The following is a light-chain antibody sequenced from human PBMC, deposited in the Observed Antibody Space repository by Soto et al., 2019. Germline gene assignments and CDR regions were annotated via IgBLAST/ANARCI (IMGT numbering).Light chain of an antibody. CDR1: EIVLHINGYNY. CDR2: LAS. V-gene: IGKV2-28*01. CDR3: IQTLQTPLP. Sequence: IVPIQSPLSLRFSPLQPASICFRPGEIVLHINGYNYLDWYLQKPGQSPQLLVYLASNRASGVPDRFSGSGSGTDFTLKISRVEAEDFGVYYCIQTLQTPLPFGGRSNVAIK. J-gene: IGKJ4*01.